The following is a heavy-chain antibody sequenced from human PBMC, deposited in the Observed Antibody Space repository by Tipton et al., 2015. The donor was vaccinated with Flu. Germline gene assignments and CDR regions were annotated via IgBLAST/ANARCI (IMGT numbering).Heavy chain of an antibody. V-gene: IGHV1-2*02. D-gene: IGHD2-2*01. CDR2: INPNSGGT. Sequence: QLVQSGAEVKKPGASVKVSCKASGYTFTGYYMHWVRQAPGQGLEWMGWINPNSGGTNYAQKFQGRVTMTRDTSISTAYMEMSRLRSDDTAVYYCASSGCSSTSCYNYYMDVWGKGTTVTVSS. CDR1: GYTFTGYY. CDR3: ASSGCSSTSCYNYYMDV. J-gene: IGHJ6*03.